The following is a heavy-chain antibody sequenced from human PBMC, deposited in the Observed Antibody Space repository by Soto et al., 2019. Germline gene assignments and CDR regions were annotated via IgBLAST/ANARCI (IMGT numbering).Heavy chain of an antibody. Sequence: SETLSLTCAVYGGSFSRYYWSWIRQPPGKGLEWIGEINHSGSTNYNPSLKSRVTISVDTSKNQFSLKLSSVTAADTAVYYCARGRGYCSSTSCYKGRYYYGMDVWGQGTTVTVSS. CDR3: ARGRGYCSSTSCYKGRYYYGMDV. D-gene: IGHD2-2*02. CDR2: INHSGST. J-gene: IGHJ6*02. V-gene: IGHV4-34*01. CDR1: GGSFSRYY.